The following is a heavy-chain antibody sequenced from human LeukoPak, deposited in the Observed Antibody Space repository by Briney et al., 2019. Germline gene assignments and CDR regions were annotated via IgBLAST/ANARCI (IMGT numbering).Heavy chain of an antibody. CDR3: AREEMTTVSASYYFFALDV. J-gene: IGHJ6*02. CDR1: GFTVSSNY. V-gene: IGHV3-66*03. Sequence: GGPLRLSCEASGFTVSSNYMTWVRRAPGKALECLSVMYSCGITYHADFVKGRFTISRDNSNNTLYLQMNSLRPDDTAVYYCAREEMTTVSASYYFFALDVWGQGATVTVSS. D-gene: IGHD4-11*01. CDR2: MYSCGIT.